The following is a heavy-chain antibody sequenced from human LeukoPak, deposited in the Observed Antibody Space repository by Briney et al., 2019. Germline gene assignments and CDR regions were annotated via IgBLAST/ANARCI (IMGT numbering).Heavy chain of an antibody. Sequence: GASVKVSCKASGYSFTGYYMHWVRQDPGQRLEWMGRINPNSGGTNYAQKFQARVTMTRVTSLSTAYMEPSRLSSDDPAVYYFSRVSALHPPYWGQGTLVTVSS. CDR2: INPNSGGT. CDR3: SRVSALHPPY. D-gene: IGHD3-16*02. CDR1: GYSFTGYY. J-gene: IGHJ4*02. V-gene: IGHV1-2*06.